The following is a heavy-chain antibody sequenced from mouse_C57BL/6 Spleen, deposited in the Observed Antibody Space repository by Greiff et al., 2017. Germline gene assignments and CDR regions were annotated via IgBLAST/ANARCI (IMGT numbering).Heavy chain of an antibody. CDR1: GYTFTSYN. V-gene: IGHV1-12*01. J-gene: IGHJ4*01. CDR3: ARSYYYGSSYYYAMDY. D-gene: IGHD1-1*01. CDR2: IYPGNGDT. Sequence: SGAELVRPGASVKMSCKASGYTFTSYNMHWVKQTPRQGLEWIGAIYPGNGDTSYNQKFKGKATLTVDKSSSTAYMQLSSLTSEDSAVYFGARSYYYGSSYYYAMDYWGQGTSVTVSS.